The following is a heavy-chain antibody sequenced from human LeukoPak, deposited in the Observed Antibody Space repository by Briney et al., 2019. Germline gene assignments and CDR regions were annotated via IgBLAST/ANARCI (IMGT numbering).Heavy chain of an antibody. Sequence: GGSLRLSCAASGFTFNSYWMSWVRQAPGKGLEWVAKMKQDGSEKYYVDSVKGRFTISRDNAKNSLYLQMNSLRAEDTAVYYCAKDSLNYYDSMSDYYYGMDVWGQGTTVTVSS. CDR3: AKDSLNYYDSMSDYYYGMDV. CDR2: MKQDGSEK. V-gene: IGHV3-7*01. J-gene: IGHJ6*02. CDR1: GFTFNSYW. D-gene: IGHD3-22*01.